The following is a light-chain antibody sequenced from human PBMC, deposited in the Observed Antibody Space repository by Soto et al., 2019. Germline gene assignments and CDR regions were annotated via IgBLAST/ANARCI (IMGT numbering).Light chain of an antibody. V-gene: IGKV1-39*01. Sequence: DIKMTQSPSSLSANVGDRVTITCRASQSISSYLNWYQQKPGKAPKLLIYAASSLQSGVPSRFSGSGSGTDFTLTISRLEPEDFAVYYCQQYGSSPRTFGQGTKVDI. CDR1: QSISSY. CDR2: AAS. CDR3: QQYGSSPRT. J-gene: IGKJ1*01.